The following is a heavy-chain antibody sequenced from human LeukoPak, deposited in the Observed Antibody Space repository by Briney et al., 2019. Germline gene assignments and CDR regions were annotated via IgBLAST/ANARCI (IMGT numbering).Heavy chain of an antibody. D-gene: IGHD5-12*01. V-gene: IGHV4-39*01. Sequence: SETLSLTCTVSGGSISSSSYYWGWIRQPPGKGLEWIGSIYYSGSTYYNPSLKSRVTISVDTSKNQFSLKLSSVTAADTAVYYCARLSGYGYWGYYYYYMDVWGKGTTVTVSS. CDR2: IYYSGST. CDR3: ARLSGYGYWGYYYYYMDV. CDR1: GGSISSSSYY. J-gene: IGHJ6*03.